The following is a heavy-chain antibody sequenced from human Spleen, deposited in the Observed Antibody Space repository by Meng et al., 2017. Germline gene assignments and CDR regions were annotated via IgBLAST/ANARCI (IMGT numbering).Heavy chain of an antibody. Sequence: GESLKISCAASGFTFSNYEMDWVRQAPGKGLEWVAVISYDGSNKYYADSVKGRFTISRDNSKNTLYLQMNSLRAEDTAVYYCARIGTVYAPWGQGTLVTVSS. CDR2: ISYDGSNK. D-gene: IGHD2-8*01. CDR1: GFTFSNYE. J-gene: IGHJ5*02. CDR3: ARIGTVYAP. V-gene: IGHV3-30*01.